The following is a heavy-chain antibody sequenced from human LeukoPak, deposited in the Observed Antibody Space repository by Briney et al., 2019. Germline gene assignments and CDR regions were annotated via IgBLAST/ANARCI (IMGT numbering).Heavy chain of an antibody. CDR1: SXXGYY. CDR3: AIRITMVRAFDY. Sequence: SXXGYYWSWIRQPPGKGLEWIGEINHSGSTNYNPSLKSRVTISVDTSKNQFSLKLSSVTAADTAVYYCAIRITMVRAFDYWGQGTLVTVSS. D-gene: IGHD3-10*01. J-gene: IGHJ4*02. V-gene: IGHV4-34*01. CDR2: INHSGST.